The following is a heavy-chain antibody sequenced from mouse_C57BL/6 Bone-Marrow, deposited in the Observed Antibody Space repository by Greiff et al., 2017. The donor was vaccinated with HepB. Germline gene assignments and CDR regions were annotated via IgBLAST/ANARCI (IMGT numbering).Heavy chain of an antibody. CDR2: IDPEDGET. CDR3: SFYYGSSYSYYFDY. V-gene: IGHV14-2*01. D-gene: IGHD1-1*01. Sequence: EVQLQQSGAELVKPGASVKLSCTASGFNIKDYYMHWVKQRTEQGLEWIGRIDPEDGETKYAPKFQGKATITADTSSNTAYLQLSSLTSEDTAVYYWSFYYGSSYSYYFDYWGQGTTLTVSS. CDR1: GFNIKDYY. J-gene: IGHJ2*01.